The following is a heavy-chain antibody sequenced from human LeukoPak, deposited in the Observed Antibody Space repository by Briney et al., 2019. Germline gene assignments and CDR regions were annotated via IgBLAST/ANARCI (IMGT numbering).Heavy chain of an antibody. CDR3: ARKYYYGSGSPYADWFDP. Sequence: ASVKVSCKASGYTFTSYDISWVRQAPGQGLEWMGWISAYNGNTKYGQKLQGRVTMTTDTSTSTAYMELRSLRSDDTAVYYCARKYYYGSGSPYADWFDPWGQGTLVIVSS. J-gene: IGHJ5*02. V-gene: IGHV1-18*01. D-gene: IGHD3-10*01. CDR2: ISAYNGNT. CDR1: GYTFTSYD.